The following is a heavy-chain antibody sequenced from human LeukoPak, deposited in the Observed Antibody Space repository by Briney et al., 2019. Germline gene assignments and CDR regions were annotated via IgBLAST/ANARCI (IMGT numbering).Heavy chain of an antibody. CDR1: GYTFTNYG. D-gene: IGHD3-22*01. J-gene: IGHJ4*02. V-gene: IGHV1-18*01. Sequence: ASVKVSCKASGYTFTNYGFSWVRQAPGQGLEWMGWISAYSGDTNFAQKFQDRVTMTTDTSTSTAYMELRSLRSDDTAVYYCARGIDTAMVTWEKDYYGSSGYHYFDYWGQGTLVTVSS. CDR3: ARGIDTAMVTWEKDYYGSSGYHYFDY. CDR2: ISAYSGDT.